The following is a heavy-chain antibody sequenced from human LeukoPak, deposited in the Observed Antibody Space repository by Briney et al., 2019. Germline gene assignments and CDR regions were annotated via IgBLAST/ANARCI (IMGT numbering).Heavy chain of an antibody. Sequence: GGSLRLSCAASGFTFSSYAMHWVRQAPGKGLEWVAVISYDGSNKYYADSVKGRFTIPRDNSKNTLYLQMNSLRAEDTAVYYCARGGIQLWLRVGSFDIWGQGTMVTVSS. V-gene: IGHV3-30-3*01. CDR2: ISYDGSNK. CDR3: ARGGIQLWLRVGSFDI. J-gene: IGHJ3*02. CDR1: GFTFSSYA. D-gene: IGHD5-18*01.